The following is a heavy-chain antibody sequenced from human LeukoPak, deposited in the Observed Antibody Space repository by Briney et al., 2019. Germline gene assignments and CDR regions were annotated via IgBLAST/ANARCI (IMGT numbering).Heavy chain of an antibody. V-gene: IGHV3-15*01. CDR2: IKRKVDDETK. J-gene: IGHJ4*02. CDR1: GFTFSDTW. D-gene: IGHD3-22*01. Sequence: PGGSLRLSCVTSGFTFSDTWMSWVRQAPGKGLEWVGRIKRKVDDETKNYAAPVRGRFTISRDDSKNTVHLKMDSLRTEDTAVYYCTADTFESSRYSHDYWGQGTLVTVSS. CDR3: TADTFESSRYSHDY.